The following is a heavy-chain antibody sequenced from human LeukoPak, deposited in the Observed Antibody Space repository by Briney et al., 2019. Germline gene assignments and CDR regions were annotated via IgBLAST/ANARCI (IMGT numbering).Heavy chain of an antibody. D-gene: IGHD2-21*01. CDR3: ARVRGINYYYYYYMDV. CDR2: INHSGST. Sequence: ETLSLTCAVYGGSFSGYYWSWIRQPPGKGLEWIGEINHSGSTNYNPSLKSRVTISVDTSKNQFSLKLSSVTAADTAVYYCARVRGINYYYYYYMDVWGKGTTVTVSS. V-gene: IGHV4-34*01. J-gene: IGHJ6*03. CDR1: GGSFSGYY.